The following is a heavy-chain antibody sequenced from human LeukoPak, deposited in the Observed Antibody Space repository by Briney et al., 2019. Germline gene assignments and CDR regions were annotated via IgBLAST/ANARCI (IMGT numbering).Heavy chain of an antibody. J-gene: IGHJ4*02. D-gene: IGHD2-15*01. Sequence: SGTLSLTCAVSGGSISSYDWSWIRQPPGKGLEWVGYIYYSGSTTYNPSLKSRLTISVDTYKNKFSLKLSSVPAAETTVYYYGSHRRCSAASSDEAFDYWGQGTMVTVSS. CDR1: GGSISSYD. V-gene: IGHV4-59*08. CDR3: GSHRRCSAASSDEAFDY. CDR2: IYYSGST.